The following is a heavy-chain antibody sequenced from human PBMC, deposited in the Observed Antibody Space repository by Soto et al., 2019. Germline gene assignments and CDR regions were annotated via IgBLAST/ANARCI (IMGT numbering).Heavy chain of an antibody. D-gene: IGHD3-10*01. CDR3: AREEYYYGSGSFFTG. J-gene: IGHJ4*02. V-gene: IGHV1-69*08. CDR1: GGTFSSYT. CDR2: IIPILGIA. Sequence: QVQLVQSGAEVKKPGSSVKVSCKASGGTFSSYTISWVRQAPGQGLEWMGRIIPILGIANYAQKFQGRVTITADKSTSTAYMELSSLRSEDTAVYCCAREEYYYGSGSFFTGWGQGTLVTVSS.